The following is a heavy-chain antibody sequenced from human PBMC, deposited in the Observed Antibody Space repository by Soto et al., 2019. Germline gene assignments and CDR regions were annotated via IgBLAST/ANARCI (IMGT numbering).Heavy chain of an antibody. V-gene: IGHV6-1*01. D-gene: IGHD6-19*01. J-gene: IGHJ4*01. CDR1: GDSVSGNSAA. CDR3: AREFPHYVSSDSYLGY. Sequence: SQTLSLTWAISGDSVSGNSAAWNWIRQSPSRGLEWLGRTYYRSRWYNDYAVSVKSRITVTPDTSKNQFSLHLNSVTPEDTAVYYCAREFPHYVSSDSYLGYLGHGALVTVSS. CDR2: TYYRSRWYN.